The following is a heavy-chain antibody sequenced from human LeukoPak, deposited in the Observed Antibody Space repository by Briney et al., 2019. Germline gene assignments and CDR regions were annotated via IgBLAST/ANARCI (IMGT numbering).Heavy chain of an antibody. D-gene: IGHD6-13*01. CDR3: ARAGSYSSSWYLS. V-gene: IGHV4-31*11. Sequence: PSETLSLTCAVYGGSFSGYYWSWIRQHPGKGLEWIGYIYYSGSTYYNPSLKSRVTISVDTSKNQFSLKLSSVTAADTAVYYCARAGSYSSSWYLSWGQGTLVTVSS. CDR1: GGSFSGYY. J-gene: IGHJ5*02. CDR2: IYYSGST.